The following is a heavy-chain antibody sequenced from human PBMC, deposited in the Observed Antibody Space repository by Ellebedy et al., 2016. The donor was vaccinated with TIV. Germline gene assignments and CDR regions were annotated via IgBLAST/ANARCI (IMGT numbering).Heavy chain of an antibody. CDR1: GGSISSSNW. V-gene: IGHV4-4*02. D-gene: IGHD6-19*01. CDR3: ARELVAVRVFDY. J-gene: IGHJ4*02. CDR2: IYHSGST. Sequence: MPGGSLRLSCGVSGGSISSSNWWSWVRQPPGKGLEWIGEIYHSGSTNYNPSLKSRVTISVDKSKNQFSLKLSSVTAADTAVYYCARELVAVRVFDYWGQGTLVTVSS.